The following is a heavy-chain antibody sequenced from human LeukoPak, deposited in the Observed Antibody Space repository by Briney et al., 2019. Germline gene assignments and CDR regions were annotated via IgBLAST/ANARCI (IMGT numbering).Heavy chain of an antibody. V-gene: IGHV4-34*01. CDR2: INHSGST. J-gene: IGHJ4*02. D-gene: IGHD3-22*01. Sequence: SETLSLTCAVYGGSFSGYFWSWIRQPPRKGLAGMGGINHSGSTNYNPSLKSRVTISVDTSKNQFSLKLGSVTAADTAVYYCARGTYPLYYDSSGYYRYWVQGTLVTVSS. CDR3: ARGTYPLYYDSSGYYRY. CDR1: GGSFSGYF.